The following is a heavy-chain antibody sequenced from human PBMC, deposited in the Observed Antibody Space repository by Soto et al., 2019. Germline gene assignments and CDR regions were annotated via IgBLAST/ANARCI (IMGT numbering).Heavy chain of an antibody. CDR3: AREVYDSSGYDNYYFDY. CDR2: IIPIFGTA. D-gene: IGHD3-22*01. CDR1: GGTFSSYA. V-gene: IGHV1-69*13. Sequence: ASVKVSCKASGGTFSSYAISWVRQAPGQGLEWMGGIIPIFGTANYAQKFQGRVTITADESTSTAYMELSSLRSEDTAVYYCAREVYDSSGYDNYYFDYWGQGTLVTVSS. J-gene: IGHJ4*02.